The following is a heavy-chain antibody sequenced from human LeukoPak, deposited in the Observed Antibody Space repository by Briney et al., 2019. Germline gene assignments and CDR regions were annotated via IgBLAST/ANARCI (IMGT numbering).Heavy chain of an antibody. V-gene: IGHV1-69*05. D-gene: IGHD6-19*01. Sequence: SSVKVSCKASGGTFSSYAISWVRQAPGQGLEWMGRIIPIFGTANYAQKFQGRVTITTDESTSTAYMELSSLRSEDTAVYYCARGDSSGWYMRWFDPWGQGTLVTVSP. CDR3: ARGDSSGWYMRWFDP. CDR1: GGTFSSYA. J-gene: IGHJ5*02. CDR2: IIPIFGTA.